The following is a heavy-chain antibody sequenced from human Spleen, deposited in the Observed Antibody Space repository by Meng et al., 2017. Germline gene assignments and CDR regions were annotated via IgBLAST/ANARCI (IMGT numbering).Heavy chain of an antibody. D-gene: IGHD7-27*01. CDR2: INPKSGDT. J-gene: IGHJ4*02. V-gene: IGHV1-2*06. CDR1: VYTFPGKW. Sequence: QVLQGQVGAEVNTSGGSVNASCNAAVYTFPGKWLHWERRAPGQGLEWMGRINPKSGDTHYAQRFQGRVTMTGDTSISTAYMELSRLRSDDTAVYYCARSVLGSGRIDYWGQGTLVTVSS. CDR3: ARSVLGSGRIDY.